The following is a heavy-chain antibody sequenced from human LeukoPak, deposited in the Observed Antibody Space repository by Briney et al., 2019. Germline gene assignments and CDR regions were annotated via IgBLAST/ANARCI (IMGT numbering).Heavy chain of an antibody. Sequence: GGSLRLSCAASGFTFRSYWMHWVRQAPGKGLVWVSRINSDGSSTTYADSVKGRFTISRDNAKNTLYLQMNSLRAEDTAVYYCARSIAAATNLLDYWGQGTLVTVSP. D-gene: IGHD6-13*01. J-gene: IGHJ4*02. CDR2: INSDGSST. V-gene: IGHV3-74*03. CDR1: GFTFRSYW. CDR3: ARSIAAATNLLDY.